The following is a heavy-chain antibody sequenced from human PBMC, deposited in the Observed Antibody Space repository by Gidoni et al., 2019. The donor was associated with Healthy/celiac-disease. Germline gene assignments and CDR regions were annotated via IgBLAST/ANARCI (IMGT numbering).Heavy chain of an antibody. J-gene: IGHJ3*02. D-gene: IGHD3-22*01. CDR2: MSSSSSYN. CDR3: ARDGDYYESSGYSFDI. Sequence: EVQRVESGGGRVKPGGCVRLCCAASGCTSRSYSLTWVRPAPGTGLEGVSSMSSSSSYNTYSDSLKGRFSISRDNATNSLYLQMNSLRAEDTAVYYCARDGDYYESSGYSFDIWGQGTLVTVSS. V-gene: IGHV3-21*01. CDR1: GCTSRSYS.